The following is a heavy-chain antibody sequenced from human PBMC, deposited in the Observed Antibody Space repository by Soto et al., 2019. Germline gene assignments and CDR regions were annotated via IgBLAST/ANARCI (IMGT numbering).Heavy chain of an antibody. CDR3: VRGTFGLNIYCFDS. V-gene: IGHV3-23*01. J-gene: IGHJ4*01. Sequence: EVQLLESGGGMVQPGGSLRLSCAASGFAFSRNVMGWVRQAPGKGLEWVSSISGTGYNTYYTDFAKGRFTISRDNSNNTVYLQMNSLRTEDTALNYCVRGTFGLNIYCFDSWGQGTLVAVSS. D-gene: IGHD2-15*01. CDR1: GFAFSRNV. CDR2: ISGTGYNT.